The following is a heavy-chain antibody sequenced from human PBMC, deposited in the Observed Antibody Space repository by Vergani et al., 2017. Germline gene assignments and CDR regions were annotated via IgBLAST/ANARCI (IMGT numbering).Heavy chain of an antibody. CDR1: GGSFSGYY. V-gene: IGHV4-34*01. CDR2: INHSGST. Sequence: QVQLQQWGAGLLKNSETLSLTCAVYGGSFSGYYWSWIRQPPGKGLEWIGEINHSGSTNYNPSLKSRVTISVDTSKNQFSLKLSSVTAADTAVYYCARSSRGGLNDYWGQGTLVAVSS. J-gene: IGHJ4*02. D-gene: IGHD3-16*01. CDR3: ARSSRGGLNDY.